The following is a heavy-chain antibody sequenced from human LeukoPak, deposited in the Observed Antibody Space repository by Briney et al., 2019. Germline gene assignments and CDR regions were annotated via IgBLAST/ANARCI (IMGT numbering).Heavy chain of an antibody. V-gene: IGHV3-11*01. Sequence: GGSLRLSCAASGFTFSDHYMSWNRQAPEKGLEWVSYISASGDTIYYADSVKGRFTISRDNARNSLYLQMSSLRAEDTAVYYCAARSVASNPEAYWGQGTLVTVSS. J-gene: IGHJ4*02. CDR3: AARSVASNPEAY. CDR1: GFTFSDHY. D-gene: IGHD5-24*01. CDR2: ISASGDTI.